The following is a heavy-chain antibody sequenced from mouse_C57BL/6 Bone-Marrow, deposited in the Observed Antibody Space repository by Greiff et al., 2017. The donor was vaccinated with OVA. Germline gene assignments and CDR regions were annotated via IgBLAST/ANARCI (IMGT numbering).Heavy chain of an antibody. CDR1: GYTFTSYT. J-gene: IGHJ1*03. D-gene: IGHD6-1*01. Sequence: VHLQQSGAELVRPGASLKLSCKASGYTFTSYTMHWVHQSPGQSLEWIGYINPSGGYTKYNHKLKGQVTLSVDNASSTAYMQLSSLTSEDSAVYYSESSAPTVVSSQYFDFWGKGTTVTVSS. CDR3: ESSAPTVVSSQYFDF. V-gene: IGHV1-4*01. CDR2: INPSGGYT.